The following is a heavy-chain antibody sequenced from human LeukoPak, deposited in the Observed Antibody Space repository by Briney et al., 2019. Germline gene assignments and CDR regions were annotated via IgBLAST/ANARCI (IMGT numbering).Heavy chain of an antibody. CDR1: GFTFSSYG. Sequence: HPGRSLRLSCAASGFTFSSYGMHWVRQAPGKGLEWVAVIWYDGSNRYYADSVKGRFTISRDNSKNTLYLQMNSLRAEDTAVYYCARDPNVLQYFDWTFDYWGQGTLVTVSS. D-gene: IGHD3-9*01. CDR2: IWYDGSNR. J-gene: IGHJ4*02. V-gene: IGHV3-33*01. CDR3: ARDPNVLQYFDWTFDY.